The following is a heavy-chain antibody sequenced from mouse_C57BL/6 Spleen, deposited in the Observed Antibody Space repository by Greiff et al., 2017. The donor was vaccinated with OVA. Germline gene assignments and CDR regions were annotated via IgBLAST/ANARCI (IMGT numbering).Heavy chain of an antibody. V-gene: IGHV1-82*01. Sequence: QVQLQQSGPELVKPGASVKISCTASGYAFSSSWMNWVKQRPGKGLEWIGRIYPGGGDTNYNGKFTGQATLTADKSSRTAYMQLSSLTSEDSAVYFCARDYGSPLDYWGQGTTLTVSS. CDR2: IYPGGGDT. D-gene: IGHD1-1*01. CDR1: GYAFSSSW. CDR3: ARDYGSPLDY. J-gene: IGHJ2*01.